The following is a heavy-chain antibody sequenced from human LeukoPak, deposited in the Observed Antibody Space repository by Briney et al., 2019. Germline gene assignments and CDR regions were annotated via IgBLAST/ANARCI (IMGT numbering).Heavy chain of an antibody. V-gene: IGHV3-30*18. CDR1: GFTFSNYG. CDR3: AKDRALYGSGSYNYFGH. D-gene: IGHD3-10*01. J-gene: IGHJ4*02. CDR2: ISYGGVNK. Sequence: PGGSLRLSCAASGFTFSNYGMHWVRQAPGKGLEWVAVISYGGVNKYYADSVEGRFTIARDDSKNTLYLQMNSLSADDAAVYYCAKDRALYGSGSYNYFGHWGQGTLVTVSS.